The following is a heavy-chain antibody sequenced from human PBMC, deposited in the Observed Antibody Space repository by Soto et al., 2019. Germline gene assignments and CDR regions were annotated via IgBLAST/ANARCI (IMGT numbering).Heavy chain of an antibody. Sequence: SETLSLTCTVSGGSISSYYWSWIRQPPGKGLEWIGYIYYSGSTNYNPSLKSRVAISVDTSKNQFSLKLSSVTAADTAVYYCARTYYDILTGYYGGMDVWGQGTTVTVSS. J-gene: IGHJ6*02. V-gene: IGHV4-59*01. CDR3: ARTYYDILTGYYGGMDV. CDR1: GGSISSYY. D-gene: IGHD3-9*01. CDR2: IYYSGST.